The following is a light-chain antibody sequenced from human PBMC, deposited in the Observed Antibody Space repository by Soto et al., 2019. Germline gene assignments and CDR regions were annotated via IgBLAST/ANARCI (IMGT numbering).Light chain of an antibody. V-gene: IGKV1-27*01. Sequence: DIPMTHSPSSLSASVGDRVTITCRASQDISVYLAWYQQKPGKVPKLLIYSASTLQSGVPSRFSGSGSGTDFTLTISSLQPEDVATYYCQKFNTAPLTFGQGTRLEIK. CDR2: SAS. CDR3: QKFNTAPLT. J-gene: IGKJ5*01. CDR1: QDISVY.